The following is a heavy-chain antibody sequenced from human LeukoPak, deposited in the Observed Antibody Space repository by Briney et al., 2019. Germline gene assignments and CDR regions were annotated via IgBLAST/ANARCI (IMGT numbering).Heavy chain of an antibody. CDR1: GFTFSSYA. CDR2: ISGSGGST. D-gene: IGHD3-10*01. V-gene: IGHV3-23*01. CDR3: AKRDYGSGSYYQNWFDP. Sequence: GGSLSLSCAASGFTFSSYAMSWVRQAPGKGLEWVSAISGSGGSTYYADSVRGRFTISRDNSKNTLYLQMNSLRAEDTAVYYCAKRDYGSGSYYQNWFDPWGQGTLVTVSS. J-gene: IGHJ5*02.